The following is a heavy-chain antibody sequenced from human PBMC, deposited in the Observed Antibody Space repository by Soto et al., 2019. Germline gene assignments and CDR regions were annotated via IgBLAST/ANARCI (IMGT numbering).Heavy chain of an antibody. CDR1: GFTFSSYW. D-gene: IGHD3-16*01. V-gene: IGHV3-7*01. Sequence: EVQLVESGGGLVQPGGSLRLSCAASGFTFSSYWMSWVRQAPGKGLEWVANIKQDGSEKYYEDSVKGRFTISRDNTKNSLYLQMNSLRAEDTAVYYCARDCLYVFPVVTPGAFDIWGQGTMVTVSS. CDR3: ARDCLYVFPVVTPGAFDI. J-gene: IGHJ3*02. CDR2: IKQDGSEK.